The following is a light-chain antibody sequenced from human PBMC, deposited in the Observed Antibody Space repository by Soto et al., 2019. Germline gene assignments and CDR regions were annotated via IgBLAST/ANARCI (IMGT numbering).Light chain of an antibody. J-gene: IGKJ1*01. CDR3: QEYTTYSMT. CDR2: DAS. V-gene: IGKV1-5*01. CDR1: QSISSW. Sequence: DIQMTQSPSTLSAYIGDRVTITCRASQSISSWLAWYQQKPGKAPKVLIYDASTLESGVPSRFSGGGSGTEFTLTITSLQPDDFATYYCQEYTTYSMTFGQGTKVEVK.